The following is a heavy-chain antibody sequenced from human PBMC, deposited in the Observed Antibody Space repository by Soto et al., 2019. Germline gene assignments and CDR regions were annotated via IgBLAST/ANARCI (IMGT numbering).Heavy chain of an antibody. V-gene: IGHV1-18*01. CDR3: ARDPRMNYDILTDYSTALDY. J-gene: IGHJ4*02. CDR1: RVTFERNT. D-gene: IGHD3-9*01. Sequence: VKLTSEEPRVTFERNTLSSARHANGQRLEWMGWISSYGHTNHAQKFRPRVTMTIDTFTSTAYMEMRSLRSDDTAVYYCARDPRMNYDILTDYSTALDYWGQGTLVTVSS. CDR2: ISSYGHT.